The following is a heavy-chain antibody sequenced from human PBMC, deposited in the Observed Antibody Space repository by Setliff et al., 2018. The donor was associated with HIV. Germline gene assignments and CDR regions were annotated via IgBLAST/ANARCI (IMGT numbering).Heavy chain of an antibody. V-gene: IGHV4-31*03. Sequence: SETLSLTCTVSGGSISSRGDYWSWVRQHPGKGLEWIGYIYYTGSTYSNPSLQSRVRISVDTSKNQFSLRLNSVTAADAAVYYCARDSANGKTANLNYLDVWGKGTTVTVSS. D-gene: IGHD2-8*01. CDR1: GGSISSRGDY. CDR3: ARDSANGKTANLNYLDV. J-gene: IGHJ6*03. CDR2: IYYTGST.